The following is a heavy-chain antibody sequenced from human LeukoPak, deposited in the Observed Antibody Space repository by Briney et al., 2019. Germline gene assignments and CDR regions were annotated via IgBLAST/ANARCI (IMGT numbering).Heavy chain of an antibody. D-gene: IGHD6-6*01. Sequence: GGALRLSCAVSGFTLSGFWMSWFRQAPGKGREWVASINSDGSEGYYADVVKGRFTISRDNAKNSLYLQINSLRAEDTAVYYCARSSYSSSSSVWGQGTMVTVSS. V-gene: IGHV3-7*03. CDR3: ARSSYSSSSSV. CDR1: GFTLSGFW. CDR2: INSDGSEG. J-gene: IGHJ3*01.